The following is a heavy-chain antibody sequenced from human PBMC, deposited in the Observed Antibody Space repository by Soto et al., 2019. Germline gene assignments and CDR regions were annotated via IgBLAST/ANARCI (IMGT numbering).Heavy chain of an antibody. CDR2: IKNKANSYTT. Sequence: PGGSLRLSCAASGFTFSDDYMDWVRQAPGEGLEWVGCIKNKANSYTTEYAASVKGRFTTSRDDSKNSLDLQMNSLKTEDTAVYYCARVRFGATTPEFDSRGQGDVLTVSS. CDR1: GFTFSDDY. V-gene: IGHV3-72*01. J-gene: IGHJ4*02. CDR3: ARVRFGATTPEFDS. D-gene: IGHD3-16*01.